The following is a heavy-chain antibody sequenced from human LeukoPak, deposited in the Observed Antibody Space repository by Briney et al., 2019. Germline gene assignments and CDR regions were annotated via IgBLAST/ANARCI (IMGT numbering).Heavy chain of an antibody. D-gene: IGHD5-12*01. CDR3: ARGISGYSGYGYAFDT. Sequence: GASVKVSCKASGGTFSSYAITWVRQAPGQGLEWMGRIIPILGIANYAQRFQGRVTITADTSTSTAYMLLNSLRSEDTAVYYCARGISGYSGYGYAFDTWGQGTMVTVSS. CDR2: IIPILGIA. V-gene: IGHV1-69*04. J-gene: IGHJ3*02. CDR1: GGTFSSYA.